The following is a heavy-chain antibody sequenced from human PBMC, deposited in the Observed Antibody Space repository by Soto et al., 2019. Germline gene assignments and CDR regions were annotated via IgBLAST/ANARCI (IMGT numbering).Heavy chain of an antibody. CDR3: ARAPEARFGPI. D-gene: IGHD3-10*01. V-gene: IGHV1-46*01. J-gene: IGHJ4*02. CDR1: GYTFTSCY. Sequence: GASVKVSCKASGYTFTSCYIHWVRQAPGQGLEWMGIINPSGGSTSYAQKFQGRVTMTRDTSTSTVYMELSSLRSEDTAVYYCARAPEARFGPIWGQGTLVTVSS. CDR2: INPSGGST.